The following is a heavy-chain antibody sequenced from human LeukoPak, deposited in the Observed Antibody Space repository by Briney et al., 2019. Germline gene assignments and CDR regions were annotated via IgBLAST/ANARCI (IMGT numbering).Heavy chain of an antibody. CDR2: IYYSGST. D-gene: IGHD3-10*01. CDR1: GGSISSYY. CDR3: ARGPMVRVRGFDI. Sequence: PSETLSLTCTVSGGSISSYYWSWIRQPPGKGLEWIGYIYYSGSTNYNPSLKSRVTISVDTSKNQFSLKLSSVTAADTAVYYCARGPMVRVRGFDIWGQGTMVTVSS. J-gene: IGHJ3*02. V-gene: IGHV4-59*01.